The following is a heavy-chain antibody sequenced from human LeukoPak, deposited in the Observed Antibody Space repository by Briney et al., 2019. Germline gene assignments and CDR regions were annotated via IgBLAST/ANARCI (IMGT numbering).Heavy chain of an antibody. Sequence: GGSLRLSCAASGFTFSSYSMNWVRQAPGKGLEWVSYTSSSSSTIYYADSVKGRFTISRDNAKNSLYLQMNSLRAEDTAVYYCARDSPAYYDSSGYYYAPLGSYYYGMDVWGQGTTVTVSS. V-gene: IGHV3-48*01. CDR3: ARDSPAYYDSSGYYYAPLGSYYYGMDV. J-gene: IGHJ6*02. CDR2: TSSSSSTI. CDR1: GFTFSSYS. D-gene: IGHD3-22*01.